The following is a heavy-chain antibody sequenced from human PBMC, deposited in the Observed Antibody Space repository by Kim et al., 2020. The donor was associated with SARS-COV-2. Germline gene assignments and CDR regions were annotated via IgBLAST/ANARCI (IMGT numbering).Heavy chain of an antibody. CDR1: GYTFTSYA. D-gene: IGHD1-26*01. Sequence: ASVKVSCKASGYTFTSYAMHWVRQAPGQRLEWMGWINAGNGNTKYSQKFQGRVTITRDTSASTAYMELSSLRSEDTAVYYCARERDESSGSYAHHYYGMDVWGQGTTVTVSS. CDR2: INAGNGNT. J-gene: IGHJ6*02. CDR3: ARERDESSGSYAHHYYGMDV. V-gene: IGHV1-3*01.